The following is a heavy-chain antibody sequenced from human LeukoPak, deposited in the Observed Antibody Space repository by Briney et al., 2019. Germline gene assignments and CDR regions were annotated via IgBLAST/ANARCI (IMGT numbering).Heavy chain of an antibody. V-gene: IGHV3-74*01. Sequence: GGSLRLSCAASGFTVSSNYMTWVRQAPGKGLVWVSRINSDGSTTSYADSVKGRFTISRDNAKNTLYLQMNSLRADDTAVYYCVAVTGDYWGQGTLVTVSS. CDR2: INSDGSTT. J-gene: IGHJ4*02. D-gene: IGHD4-17*01. CDR1: GFTVSSNY. CDR3: VAVTGDY.